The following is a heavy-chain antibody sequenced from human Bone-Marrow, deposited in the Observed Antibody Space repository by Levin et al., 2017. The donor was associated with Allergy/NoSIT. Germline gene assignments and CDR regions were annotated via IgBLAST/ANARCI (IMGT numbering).Heavy chain of an antibody. Sequence: RSQTLSLTCAISGDSVSSNTAAWNWIRQSPSRGFEWLGRTYYRSKWYNDYAVSVKSRITISPDTSKNQFSLQLNSVTPEDTAIYYCARDPAGDQGFDSWGQGTLVTVSS. CDR3: ARDPAGDQGFDS. D-gene: IGHD3-10*01. CDR2: TYYRSKWYN. V-gene: IGHV6-1*01. J-gene: IGHJ4*02. CDR1: GDSVSSNTAA.